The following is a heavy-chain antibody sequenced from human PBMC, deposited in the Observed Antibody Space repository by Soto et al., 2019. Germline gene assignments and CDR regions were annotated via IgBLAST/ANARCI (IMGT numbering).Heavy chain of an antibody. CDR3: GRVMIGTSRHTDSDY. Sequence: SETLSLTCTVYGAYIRSMDYYWGRIRQTPGKGLEWFGNIDYNGVTYYNPSLKSRVTVSKDTSKNQFSLKVASVTAANSAIYYCGRVMIGTSRHTDSDYWGQGTQVTVSS. D-gene: IGHD2-8*01. CDR1: GAYIRSMDYY. J-gene: IGHJ4*02. V-gene: IGHV4-39*01. CDR2: IDYNGVT.